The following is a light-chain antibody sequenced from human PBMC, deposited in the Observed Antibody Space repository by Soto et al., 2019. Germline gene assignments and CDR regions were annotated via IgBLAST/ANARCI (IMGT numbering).Light chain of an antibody. Sequence: DVQMTQSPSSLSASVGDRVTITCRASQSISNYLNWYQQRPGKAPKLLMYAASSLQSGVPSRFSGSGSGTDFTLTITSLQPEDFATYYCQQSDSTPFTFGQGTKLEI. V-gene: IGKV1-39*01. J-gene: IGKJ2*01. CDR2: AAS. CDR1: QSISNY. CDR3: QQSDSTPFT.